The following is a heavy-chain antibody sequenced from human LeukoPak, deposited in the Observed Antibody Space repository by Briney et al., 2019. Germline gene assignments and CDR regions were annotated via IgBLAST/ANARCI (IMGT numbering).Heavy chain of an antibody. CDR3: ARDTDYAFDV. V-gene: IGHV3-48*01. J-gene: IGHJ3*01. Sequence: GGSLRLSCAASGFTFNSYNMNWVRQAPGKGLEWVSYISRTTSYADSVKGRFTISRDNAKSSLYLQMNSLRAEDTAVYYCARDTDYAFDVWGQGKMVTVSS. CDR2: ISRTT. CDR1: GFTFNSYN.